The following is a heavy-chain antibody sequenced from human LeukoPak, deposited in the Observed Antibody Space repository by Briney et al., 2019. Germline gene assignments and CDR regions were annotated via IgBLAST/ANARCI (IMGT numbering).Heavy chain of an antibody. D-gene: IGHD2-2*01. J-gene: IGHJ3*02. CDR3: ARRYCSSTSCYRRGAFDI. CDR2: IYHSGST. CDR1: GYSISSGYY. V-gene: IGHV4-38-2*01. Sequence: PSETLSLTCAVSGYSISSGYYWGWIRQPPGKGLEWIGSIYHSGSTYYNPSLKSRVTISVDTSKNQFSLKLSSVTAADTAVYYCARRYCSSTSCYRRGAFDIWGQRTMVTVSS.